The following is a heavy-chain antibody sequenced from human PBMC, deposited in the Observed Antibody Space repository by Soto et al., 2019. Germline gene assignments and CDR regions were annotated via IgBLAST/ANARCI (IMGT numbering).Heavy chain of an antibody. CDR3: ARWGATGGWEV. CDR1: GFTFRSYV. V-gene: IGHV3-33*05. J-gene: IGHJ4*02. Sequence: QVQLVESGGGVVQPGTSLRLSCVGSGFTFRSYVIHWVRQAPGKGLEWVALTSYDGSNNFYGDSVKGRFTISRDNSRNTVELHMASLRLEDTALYYCARWGATGGWEVWGQGTLVSVSS. CDR2: TSYDGSNN. D-gene: IGHD1-26*01.